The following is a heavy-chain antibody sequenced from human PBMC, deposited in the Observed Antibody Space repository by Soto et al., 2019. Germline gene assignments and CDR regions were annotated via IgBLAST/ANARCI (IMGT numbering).Heavy chain of an antibody. D-gene: IGHD4-4*01. Sequence: GESLKISCKGSGYTFTDYWIGWGRQLPGKGLEWMGLIYPGDSDTRYSPCFQGHVTITVDKSTSTAYLQGKTLKAADTAMYYCARHISNVRYYFYAMDVWGQGXTVTVSS. CDR1: GYTFTDYW. CDR3: ARHISNVRYYFYAMDV. V-gene: IGHV5-51*01. J-gene: IGHJ6*02. CDR2: IYPGDSDT.